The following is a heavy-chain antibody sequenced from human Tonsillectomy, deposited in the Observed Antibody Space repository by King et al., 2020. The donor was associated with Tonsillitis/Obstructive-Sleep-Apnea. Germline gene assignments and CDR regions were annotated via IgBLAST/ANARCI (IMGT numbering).Heavy chain of an antibody. CDR2: ITSSGSTI. CDR1: GFTFSDYY. J-gene: IGHJ5*02. D-gene: IGHD3-16*01. CDR3: AGCSLGPIHWFGP. V-gene: IGHV3-11*01. Sequence: VQLVESGGGLVKPGGSLRLSCAAAGFTFSDYYMTWIRQAPGKGLEWVSYITSSGSTIYYADSVKGRFTISRDNAKNSLYLQMSSLRAEDTAVYYCAGCSLGPIHWFGPWGQGPLVTVSS.